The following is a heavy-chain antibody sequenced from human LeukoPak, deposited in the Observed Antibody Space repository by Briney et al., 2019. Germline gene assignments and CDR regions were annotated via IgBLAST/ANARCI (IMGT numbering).Heavy chain of an antibody. CDR3: ARDGRGGYSSSCYGLDH. V-gene: IGHV3-21*01. J-gene: IGHJ4*02. CDR2: ISSSSSYI. CDR1: GFTFSSYS. D-gene: IGHD6-13*01. Sequence: PGGSLRLSCAASGFTFSSYSVHWLRQAPGKGLEWVSSISSSSSYICYADSAKGGFTISRDNPKNSLYLQMNSLRAEDTAVYYWARDGRGGYSSSCYGLDHCGQGTLVTVSS.